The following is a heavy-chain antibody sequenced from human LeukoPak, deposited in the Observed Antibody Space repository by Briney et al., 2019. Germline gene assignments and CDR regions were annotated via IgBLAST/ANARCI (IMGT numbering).Heavy chain of an antibody. V-gene: IGHV3-21*01. CDR3: AGNVQLERAFDY. CDR2: ITSRSCYI. J-gene: IGHJ4*02. D-gene: IGHD1-1*01. CDR1: GFIFSTYN. Sequence: GGSLRLSCAASGFIFSTYNMAWVRQAPGKGVEWVSSITSRSCYIYYVDSVKGGFTISRDNAKNSLYMQMNSLRAEDTAVYYCAGNVQLERAFDYWGQGTLVTVSS.